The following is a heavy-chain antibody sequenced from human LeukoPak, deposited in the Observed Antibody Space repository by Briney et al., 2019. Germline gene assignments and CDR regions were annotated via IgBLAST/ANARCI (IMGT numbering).Heavy chain of an antibody. CDR2: IYYSGST. CDR3: ARERDSSSSGAFDI. D-gene: IGHD6-6*01. J-gene: IGHJ3*02. CDR1: GGSISSYY. Sequence: KPSETLSLTCTVSGGSISSYYWSWIRQPPGKGLEWIGYIYYSGSTNYNPSLKSRVTISVDTSKNQLSLKLSSVTAADTAVYYCARERDSSSSGAFDIWGQGTMVTVSS. V-gene: IGHV4-59*01.